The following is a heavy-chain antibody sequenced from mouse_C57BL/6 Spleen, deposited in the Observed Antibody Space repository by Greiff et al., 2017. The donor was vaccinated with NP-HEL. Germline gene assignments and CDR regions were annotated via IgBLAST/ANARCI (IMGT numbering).Heavy chain of an antibody. J-gene: IGHJ3*01. V-gene: IGHV1-82*01. Sequence: QVQLQQSGPELVKPGASVKISCKASGYAFSSSWMNWVKQRPGKGLEWIGRIYPGDGDTNYNGKFKGKATLTADKSSSTAYMQLSSLTYEDSAVYFCARDDYDWFAYWGQGTLVTVSA. CDR1: GYAFSSSW. CDR2: IYPGDGDT. D-gene: IGHD2-4*01. CDR3: ARDDYDWFAY.